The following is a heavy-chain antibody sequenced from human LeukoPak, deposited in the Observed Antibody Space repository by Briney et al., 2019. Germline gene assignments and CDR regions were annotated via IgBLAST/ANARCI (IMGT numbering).Heavy chain of an antibody. D-gene: IGHD2-2*01. CDR3: ARDRVCSSTSCYRLFDP. CDR2: IIPIFGTA. J-gene: IGHJ5*02. CDR1: GGTFSSYA. V-gene: IGHV1-69*05. Sequence: SVKVSCKASGGTFSSYAISWVRQAPGQGLEWMGGIIPIFGTANYAQKFQGRVTMTRDTSTSTVYMELSSLRSEDTAVYYCARDRVCSSTSCYRLFDPWGQGTLVTVSS.